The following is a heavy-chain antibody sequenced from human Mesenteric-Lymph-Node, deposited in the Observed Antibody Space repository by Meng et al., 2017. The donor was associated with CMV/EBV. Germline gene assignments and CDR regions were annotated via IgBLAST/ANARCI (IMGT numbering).Heavy chain of an antibody. D-gene: IGHD2-2*02. CDR3: ARGRSDCSSTSCYTDGNFGY. V-gene: IGHV3-47*02. CDR2: IGTGGDT. J-gene: IGHJ4*02. CDR1: GFAFSSYA. Sequence: GESLKISCAASGFAFSSYALHWVRRAPGKGLEWVSAIGTGGDTYYADSVMGRFTISRDNAKNSLYLQMNSLRAEDTAVYYCARGRSDCSSTSCYTDGNFGYWGQGTLVTVSS.